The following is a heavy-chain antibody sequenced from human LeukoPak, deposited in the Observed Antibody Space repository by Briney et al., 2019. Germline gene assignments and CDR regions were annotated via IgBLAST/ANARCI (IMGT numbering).Heavy chain of an antibody. CDR3: ARFGPHFYGDYLGYYYMDV. Sequence: GGSLRLSCAASGFTFSSYWMTWVRQAPGKGLEWVANINEDGSEKYYADSVKGRFTISRDNAKNSLYLQMNSLRAEDTAVYYCARFGPHFYGDYLGYYYMDVWGKGTTVTVSS. CDR1: GFTFSSYW. J-gene: IGHJ6*03. V-gene: IGHV3-7*01. CDR2: INEDGSEK. D-gene: IGHD4-17*01.